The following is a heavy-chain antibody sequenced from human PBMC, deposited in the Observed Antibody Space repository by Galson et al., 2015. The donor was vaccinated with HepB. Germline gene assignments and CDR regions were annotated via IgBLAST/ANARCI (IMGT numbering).Heavy chain of an antibody. CDR3: ARVEGGLFVT. CDR1: GDSVSSNSFT. Sequence: CAISGDSVSSNSFTWNWIRQSPSRGPEWLGRTYYRSKWQNDCAVSVKSRITINPDTSKNQFSLHLNSVTPEDTAVYYCARVEGGLFVTWGQGTMVIVSS. V-gene: IGHV6-1*01. CDR2: TYYRSKWQN. D-gene: IGHD3-16*01. J-gene: IGHJ3*02.